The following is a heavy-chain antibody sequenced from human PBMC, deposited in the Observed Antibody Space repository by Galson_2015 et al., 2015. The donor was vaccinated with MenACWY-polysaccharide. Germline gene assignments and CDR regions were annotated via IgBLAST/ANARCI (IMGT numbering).Heavy chain of an antibody. CDR1: GSSFPSYW. CDR2: MYPGESDT. CDR3: ASHDSSGWPEYYYYDMDV. V-gene: IGHV5-51*03. D-gene: IGHD3-22*01. Sequence: QSGEEVKKPGESLKISCKGSGSSFPSYWIGWGRQMPGKGLEWMGIMYPGESDTRYSPSFQGHVTISADKSIDTAYLQWSSLKATDTAIYYCASHDSSGWPEYYYYDMDVWGQGTTVTVSS. J-gene: IGHJ6*02.